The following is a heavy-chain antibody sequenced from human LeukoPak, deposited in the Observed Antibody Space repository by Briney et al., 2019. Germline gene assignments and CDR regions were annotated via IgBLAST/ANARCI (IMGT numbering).Heavy chain of an antibody. CDR2: ISYDGSNK. J-gene: IGHJ6*02. CDR3: VRYHMDV. V-gene: IGHV3-30-3*01. CDR1: GFTFSSYA. Sequence: GGSLRLSCAASGFTFSSYAMHWVRQAPGKGLEWVAVISYDGSNKYYADSVKGRFTISRDNSKNTLYLQTNSLRAEDTAVYYCVRYHMDVWGQGTTVTVSS. D-gene: IGHD2-2*01.